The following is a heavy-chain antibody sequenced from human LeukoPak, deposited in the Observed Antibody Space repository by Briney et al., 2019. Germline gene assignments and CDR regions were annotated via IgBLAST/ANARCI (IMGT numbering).Heavy chain of an antibody. V-gene: IGHV1-8*03. J-gene: IGHJ4*02. CDR3: ARGSSGWYYFDY. CDR1: GYTFTIYD. Sequence: ASVKVSCKASGYTFTIYDINWVRQATGQGLEWMGWMNPNSGNTGYAQKFQGRVTITRNTSISTAYMELSSLISEDTAVYYCARGSSGWYYFDYWGQGTLVTVSS. D-gene: IGHD6-19*01. CDR2: MNPNSGNT.